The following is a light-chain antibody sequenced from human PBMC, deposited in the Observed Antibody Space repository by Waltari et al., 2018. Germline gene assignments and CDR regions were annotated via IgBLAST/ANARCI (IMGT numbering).Light chain of an antibody. Sequence: EIVLTQSPGTLSLSPGERATLSCRASQSVSRSYLAWYQQKPGQAPRVLIYATSTRATGIPDRLSGSGSGTDFTLSISRLEPEDFAVYYCQQYDSSFSPYTFGQGTKLEIK. CDR1: QSVSRSY. V-gene: IGKV3-20*01. CDR2: ATS. CDR3: QQYDSSFSPYT. J-gene: IGKJ2*01.